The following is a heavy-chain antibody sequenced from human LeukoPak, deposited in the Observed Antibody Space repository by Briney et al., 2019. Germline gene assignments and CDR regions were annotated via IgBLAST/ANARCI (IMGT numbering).Heavy chain of an antibody. CDR2: IYTSGST. D-gene: IGHD3-3*01. J-gene: IGHJ6*03. CDR3: AGNQGTYDFWSGYYMDV. V-gene: IGHV4-61*02. Sequence: PSQTLSLTCTVSGGSISSGSYYWSWIRQPAGKGLEWIGRIYTSGSTNYNPSLKSRVTISVDTSKNQFSLKLSSVTAADTAVYYCAGNQGTYDFWSGYYMDVWGKGTTVTVSS. CDR1: GGSISSGSYY.